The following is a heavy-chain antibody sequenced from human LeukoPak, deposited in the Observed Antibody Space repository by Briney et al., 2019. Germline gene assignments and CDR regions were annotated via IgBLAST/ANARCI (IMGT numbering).Heavy chain of an antibody. J-gene: IGHJ4*02. D-gene: IGHD2-21*02. V-gene: IGHV3-21*01. Sequence: GGSLRLSCAASGFTFSSYSMNWVRQAPGKGLEWVSSISSSSSYIYYADSVKGRFTISRDNAKNSLYLQMNSLRAEDTAVYYCARDNPVTAPTDYWGQGTLVTVSS. CDR1: GFTFSSYS. CDR2: ISSSSSYI. CDR3: ARDNPVTAPTDY.